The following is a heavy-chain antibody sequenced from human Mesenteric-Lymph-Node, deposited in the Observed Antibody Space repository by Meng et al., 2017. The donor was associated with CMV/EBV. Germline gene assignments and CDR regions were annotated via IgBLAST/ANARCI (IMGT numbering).Heavy chain of an antibody. V-gene: IGHV4-4*07. D-gene: IGHD2-2*01. CDR2: IYTSGST. CDR3: ARGLYIVVVPAAISWFDP. J-gene: IGHJ5*02. Sequence: SETLSLTCTVSGGSISSYYWSWIRQPAGKGLEWIGRIYTSGSTNYNPSLKSRVTISVDTSKNQFSLKLSSVTAADTAVYYCARGLYIVVVPAAISWFDPWGQGTLVTVSS. CDR1: GGSISSYY.